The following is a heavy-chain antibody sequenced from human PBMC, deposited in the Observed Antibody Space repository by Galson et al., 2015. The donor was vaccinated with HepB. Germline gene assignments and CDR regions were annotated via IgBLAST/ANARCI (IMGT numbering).Heavy chain of an antibody. CDR3: ARGFMVRGTQCNSPNICV. J-gene: IGHJ6*04. CDR1: GGTFSSYA. Sequence: SVKVSCKASGGTFSSYAINWVRQAPGQGLEWMGGIIPIFGTPNYAKKFQGRATITADESTSTAYMELRSLRSEDTAVYYCARGFMVRGTQCNSPNICVWGKGTTVTVSS. CDR2: IIPIFGTP. D-gene: IGHD3-10*01. V-gene: IGHV1-69*13.